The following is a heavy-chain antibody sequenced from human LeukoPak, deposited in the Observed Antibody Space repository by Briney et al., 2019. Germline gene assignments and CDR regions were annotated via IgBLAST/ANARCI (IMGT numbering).Heavy chain of an antibody. CDR3: ARDRGSDGSDQLDP. D-gene: IGHD3-10*01. CDR2: IYTSGST. J-gene: IGHJ5*02. CDR1: GGSISSYY. V-gene: IGHV4-4*07. Sequence: PSETLSLTCNVSGGSISSYYLIWIRQPAGEGLEWIGRIYTSGSTDYNPSLKSRVTMSVHTSKKQFSLKLSSVTAADTAVYYCARDRGSDGSDQLDPWGQGTLVTVSS.